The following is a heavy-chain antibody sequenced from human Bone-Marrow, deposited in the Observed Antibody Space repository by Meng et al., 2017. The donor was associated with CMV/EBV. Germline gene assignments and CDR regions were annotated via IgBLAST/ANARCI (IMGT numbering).Heavy chain of an antibody. Sequence: SCKASGFTFSSYGMHWVRQAPGKGLEWVAFIRYDGSNKYYADSVKGRFTISRDNSKNTLYLQMNSLRAEDTAVYYCAKRNMVRGDPYFDYWGQGTLVTVSS. V-gene: IGHV3-30*02. D-gene: IGHD3-10*01. CDR2: IRYDGSNK. CDR1: GFTFSSYG. CDR3: AKRNMVRGDPYFDY. J-gene: IGHJ4*02.